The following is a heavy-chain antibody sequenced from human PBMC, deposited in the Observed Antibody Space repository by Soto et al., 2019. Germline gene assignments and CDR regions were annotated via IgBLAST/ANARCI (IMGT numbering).Heavy chain of an antibody. CDR3: ARVRGRVPAAITGTTGGPFDY. CDR1: GGTFSSYA. V-gene: IGHV1-69*06. J-gene: IGHJ4*02. Sequence: ASVKVSCKASGGTFSSYAIIWVRQAPGQGLEWMGGIIPIFGTANYAQKFQGRVTITADKSTSTAYMELSSLRSEDTAVYYCARVRGRVPAAITGTTGGPFDYWGQGTLVTVSS. D-gene: IGHD2-2*02. CDR2: IIPIFGTA.